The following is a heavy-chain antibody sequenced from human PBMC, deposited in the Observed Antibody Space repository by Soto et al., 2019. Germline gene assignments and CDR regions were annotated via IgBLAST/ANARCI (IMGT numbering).Heavy chain of an antibody. V-gene: IGHV5-51*01. J-gene: IGHJ6*02. D-gene: IGHD1-26*01. CDR1: GYSFTIYW. CDR3: ARLGGGYSGGNYYYGMDV. Sequence: PGESLKISCKCSGYSFTIYWIGWVRQMPGKGLEWLGIIYPGDSDTRYSPSFQGQVTISADKSISTAYLQWSSLKASDTDMYYCARLGGGYSGGNYYYGMDVWGQGTTVTVSS. CDR2: IYPGDSDT.